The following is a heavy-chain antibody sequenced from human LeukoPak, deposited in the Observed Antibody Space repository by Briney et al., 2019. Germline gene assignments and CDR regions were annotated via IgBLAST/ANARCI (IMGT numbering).Heavy chain of an antibody. Sequence: SETLSLTCALYGGSFSGYYWSWIRHPPGKGLEWIVEINHSGRTNYNTSPKSPVPLPVNPSKNQSSLKLRSVYAADTAVYYCARGPALDYWGQGTLVTV. CDR1: GGSFSGYY. J-gene: IGHJ4*02. D-gene: IGHD2-2*01. CDR2: INHSGRT. CDR3: ARGPALDY. V-gene: IGHV4-34*01.